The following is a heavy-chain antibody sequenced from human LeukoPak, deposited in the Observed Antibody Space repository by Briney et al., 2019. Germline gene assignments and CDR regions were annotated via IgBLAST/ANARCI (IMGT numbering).Heavy chain of an antibody. CDR3: ARRAYGDDSFDD. CDR1: GFTFRSYS. J-gene: IGHJ4*02. V-gene: IGHV3-48*02. Sequence: GGSLRLSCAASGFTFRSYSMNWVRQAPGKGLEWVSYITSGSSPIYYADSVKGRFTISRDNATNSLYLQMNSLRDEDTAVYYCARRAYGDDSFDDWGQGTLVTVS. CDR2: ITSGSSPI. D-gene: IGHD4-17*01.